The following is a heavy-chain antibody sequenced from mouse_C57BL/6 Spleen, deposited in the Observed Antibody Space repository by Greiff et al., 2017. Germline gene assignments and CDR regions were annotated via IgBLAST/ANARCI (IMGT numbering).Heavy chain of an antibody. CDR2: ISSGSSTI. CDR1: GFTFSDYG. J-gene: IGHJ4*01. CDR3: ARTNYDYDVDYYAMDY. D-gene: IGHD2-4*01. V-gene: IGHV5-17*01. Sequence: EVKLMESGGGLVKPGGSLKLSCAASGFTFSDYGMHWVRQAPEKGLEWVAYISSGSSTIYYADTVKGRCTISRDNATHTLFLQMTSLRSEDTAMYYCARTNYDYDVDYYAMDYWGQGTSVTVSS.